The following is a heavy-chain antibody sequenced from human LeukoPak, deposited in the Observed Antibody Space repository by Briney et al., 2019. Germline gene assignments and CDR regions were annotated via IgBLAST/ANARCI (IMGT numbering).Heavy chain of an antibody. J-gene: IGHJ4*02. CDR3: ARDREIAAAGKNDY. D-gene: IGHD6-25*01. V-gene: IGHV3-21*01. Sequence: GGSLRLSCSASGFTFSSYSMNWVRQAPGKGLEWVSSISSSSSYIYYADSVKGRFTISRDNAKNSLYLQMNSLRAEDTAVYYCARDREIAAAGKNDYWGQGTLVTVSS. CDR1: GFTFSSYS. CDR2: ISSSSSYI.